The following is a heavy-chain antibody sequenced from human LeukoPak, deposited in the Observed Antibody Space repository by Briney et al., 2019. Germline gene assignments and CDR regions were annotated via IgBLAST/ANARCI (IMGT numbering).Heavy chain of an antibody. D-gene: IGHD1-26*01. CDR2: ISAYNGNT. J-gene: IGHJ6*03. Sequence: ASVKVSCKASGYTFTSYGISWVRQAPGQGLEWMGWISAYNGNTNYAQKLQGRVTMTTDTSTSTAYMELRSLRSDDTAVYYCARAILELPYYYYYMDVWGKGTTVTVSS. V-gene: IGHV1-18*01. CDR1: GYTFTSYG. CDR3: ARAILELPYYYYYMDV.